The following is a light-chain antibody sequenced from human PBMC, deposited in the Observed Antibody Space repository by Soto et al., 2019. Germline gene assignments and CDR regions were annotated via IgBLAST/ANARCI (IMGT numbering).Light chain of an antibody. CDR1: QSVSSN. CDR3: QQYNKWPLT. V-gene: IGKV3-15*01. CDR2: GAS. Sequence: EIVMTQSPATLSVSPGERATLSCRASQSVSSNLAWYQHQPGQAPRVLIYGASTRATGFPARFSGSGSGTVFTLTISSLQSEDFAVYYCQQYNKWPLTFGGGTKVEIK. J-gene: IGKJ4*01.